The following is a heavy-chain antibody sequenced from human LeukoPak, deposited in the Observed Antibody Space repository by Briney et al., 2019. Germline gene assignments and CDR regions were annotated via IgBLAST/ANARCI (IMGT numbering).Heavy chain of an antibody. V-gene: IGHV1-2*06. CDR1: GYTFTGYY. CDR3: ARTTPPYYYYGMDV. D-gene: IGHD4-17*01. J-gene: IGHJ6*02. CDR2: INPNSGGT. Sequence: ASVKVSCKASGYTFTGYYMHWVRQAPGQGLEWMGRINPNSGGTNYAQKFQGRVTITRDTSASTAYMELSSLRSDDTAVYYCARTTPPYYYYGMDVWGQGTTVTVSS.